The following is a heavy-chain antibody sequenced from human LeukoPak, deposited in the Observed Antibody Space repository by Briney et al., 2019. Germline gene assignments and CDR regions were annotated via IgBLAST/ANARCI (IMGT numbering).Heavy chain of an antibody. CDR2: INPSGGST. CDR1: GYTFTSYY. V-gene: IGHV1-46*01. D-gene: IGHD3-10*01. J-gene: IGHJ4*02. CDR3: ARYYYGSGRSADY. Sequence: ASVKVSCKASGYTFTSYYMHWVRQAPGQGLEWMGIINPSGGSTSYAQKFQGRVTMTRDTSKNQFSLKLSSVTAADTAVYYCARYYYGSGRSADYWGQGTLVTVSS.